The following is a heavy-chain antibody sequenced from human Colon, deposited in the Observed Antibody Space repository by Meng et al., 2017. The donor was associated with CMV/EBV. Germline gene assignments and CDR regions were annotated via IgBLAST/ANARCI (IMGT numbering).Heavy chain of an antibody. CDR2: IKGDGSEI. CDR1: GFTFSVYW. Sequence: GESLKISCEGSGFTFSVYWMSWVRQSPGKGLEWVANIKGDGSEIYHVDSVKGRFTISRDNAKNSLYLQMNSLRAEDTAVYYCARGPYYYYYGMDVWGQGTTVTVSS. CDR3: ARGPYYYYYGMDV. V-gene: IGHV3-7*01. J-gene: IGHJ6*02.